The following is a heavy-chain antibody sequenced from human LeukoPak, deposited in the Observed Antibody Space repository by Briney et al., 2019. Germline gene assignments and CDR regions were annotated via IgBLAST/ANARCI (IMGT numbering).Heavy chain of an antibody. Sequence: GGSLRLSCAASGFTVSSNYMSWVRQAPGKGLEWVAVISYDGSNKYYADSVKGRFTISRDISKNTLYLQMNSLRSEDTAVYYCARVKGSGYSLYYYYMDVWGKGTTVIVSS. CDR3: ARVKGSGYSLYYYYMDV. V-gene: IGHV3-30-3*01. D-gene: IGHD3-22*01. CDR2: ISYDGSNK. CDR1: GFTVSSNY. J-gene: IGHJ6*03.